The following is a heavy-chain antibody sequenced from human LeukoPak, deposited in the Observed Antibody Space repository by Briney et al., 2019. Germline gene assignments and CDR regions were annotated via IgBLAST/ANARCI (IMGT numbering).Heavy chain of an antibody. J-gene: IGHJ4*02. Sequence: GRSLRLSCAASGFTLSSYGMHWVRQAPGKGLEWVAVIWYDGSNKYYADSVKGRFTISRDNSKNTLYLQMNSLRAEDTAVYYCARDMVRGVITDYWGQGTLVTVSS. CDR2: IWYDGSNK. CDR1: GFTLSSYG. D-gene: IGHD3-10*01. CDR3: ARDMVRGVITDY. V-gene: IGHV3-33*01.